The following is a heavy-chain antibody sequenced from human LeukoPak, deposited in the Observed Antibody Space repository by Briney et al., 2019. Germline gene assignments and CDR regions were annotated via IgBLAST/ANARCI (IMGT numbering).Heavy chain of an antibody. D-gene: IGHD2-21*02. CDR1: GGSISNSRYY. J-gene: IGHJ3*02. V-gene: IGHV4-39*07. CDR2: ISYSGST. CDR3: ARDSGFIFGDYYYQGGDAFDI. Sequence: SETLSLTCTVSGGSISNSRYYWAWIRQPPGKGLEWIGCISYSGSTYYNPSLKSRVTISVDTSKNQFSLNLSSVTAADTAVYYCARDSGFIFGDYYYQGGDAFDIWGQGTLVAVSS.